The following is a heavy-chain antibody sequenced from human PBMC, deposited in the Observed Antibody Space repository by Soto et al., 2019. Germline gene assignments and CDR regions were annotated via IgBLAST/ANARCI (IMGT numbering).Heavy chain of an antibody. Sequence: QVQLVQSGAEVKKPGSSVKVSCKASGGTFSSYAISWVRQAPGPGLEWMGGIIPIFGTANYAQKFQGRVTITADESTSTAYMELSILRSEDTAVYYCARRASYGSGSYYPYWYFDLWGRGTLVTVSS. CDR2: IIPIFGTA. CDR3: ARRASYGSGSYYPYWYFDL. D-gene: IGHD3-10*01. J-gene: IGHJ2*01. CDR1: GGTFSSYA. V-gene: IGHV1-69*01.